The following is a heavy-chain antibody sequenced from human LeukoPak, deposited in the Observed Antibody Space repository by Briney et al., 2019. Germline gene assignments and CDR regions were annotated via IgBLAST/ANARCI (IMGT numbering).Heavy chain of an antibody. CDR2: IYYSGST. V-gene: IGHV4-59*01. CDR1: GGSISSYY. Sequence: SETLSLTCTVSGGSISSYYWSWIRQPPGKGVEGMGDIYYSGSTNYNPSLKSRGTISVETSKKQFSLKLSSFTAADTAVYYCARTIAAAINWFDPWGQGTLVTLSS. CDR3: ARTIAAAINWFDP. D-gene: IGHD6-13*01. J-gene: IGHJ5*02.